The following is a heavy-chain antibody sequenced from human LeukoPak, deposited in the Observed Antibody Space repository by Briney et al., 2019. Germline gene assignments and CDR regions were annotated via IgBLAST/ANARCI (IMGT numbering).Heavy chain of an antibody. CDR3: ARVWAWGSAICFDN. CDR2: IIVDAGST. Sequence: GRSLSPACAASGSTFDAFGVTWVRQAPGKGLGWVSAIIVDAGSTGYAESVKGPFTISRDNAKNALYLQLSSLRVEDTAWYYCARVWAWGSAICFDNWGQGTLVTVSS. CDR1: GSTFDAFG. J-gene: IGHJ4*02. V-gene: IGHV3-20*04. D-gene: IGHD7-27*01.